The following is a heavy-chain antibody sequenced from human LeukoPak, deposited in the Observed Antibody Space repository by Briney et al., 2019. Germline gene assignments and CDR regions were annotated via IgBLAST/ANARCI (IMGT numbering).Heavy chain of an antibody. D-gene: IGHD3-10*01. Sequence: SETLSLTCTVSGGSISSYYWSWIRRPPGKGLEWIGYIYHSGSTYYNPSLKSRVTISVDTSKNQFSLKLSSVTAADTAVYYCARGRTYYYGSGSYYRPYYFDYWGQGTLVTVSS. V-gene: IGHV4-59*12. J-gene: IGHJ4*02. CDR2: IYHSGST. CDR1: GGSISSYY. CDR3: ARGRTYYYGSGSYYRPYYFDY.